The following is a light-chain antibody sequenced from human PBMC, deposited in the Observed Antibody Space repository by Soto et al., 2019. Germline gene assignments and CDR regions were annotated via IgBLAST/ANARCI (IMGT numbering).Light chain of an antibody. V-gene: IGLV2-14*01. Sequence: QSVLAQPASVSGSPGQSITISRTGTSSDIGGYNYVSWYQQHPGKAPKLIISEVSNRPSGVSNRFSGSKSGNTASLTISGLQAEDEADYYCSSYTSDSTYVFGTGTKVTV. CDR1: SSDIGGYNY. CDR3: SSYTSDSTYV. J-gene: IGLJ1*01. CDR2: EVS.